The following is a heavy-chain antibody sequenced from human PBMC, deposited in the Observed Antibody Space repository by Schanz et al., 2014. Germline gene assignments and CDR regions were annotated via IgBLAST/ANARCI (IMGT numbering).Heavy chain of an antibody. J-gene: IGHJ6*02. V-gene: IGHV3-21*01. D-gene: IGHD3-22*01. CDR2: VTSRNYM. Sequence: PEGSLRLSCEASGFTFTTYRMDWVRQAPGKGLEWVSSVTSRNYMYYADSVTGRFTLSRDSAKNLVFLQMNSLRVEDTAVYYCARNYYDSSGYYHGMDVWGQGTTVTVSS. CDR3: ARNYYDSSGYYHGMDV. CDR1: GFTFTTYR.